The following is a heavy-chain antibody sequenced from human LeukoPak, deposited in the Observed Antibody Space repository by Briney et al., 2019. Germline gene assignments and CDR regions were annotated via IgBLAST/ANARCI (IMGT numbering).Heavy chain of an antibody. CDR3: ARGHGYYYYMDV. Sequence: GAAVKVSCKASGYRFSRYGISWVRQAPGQGPEWVGWVSVFNGDTKYAQKFQGRVTVTTERSTDTAYMELSSLRSDDTGVYYCARGHGYYYYMDVWGEGTTVTVTS. V-gene: IGHV1-18*01. CDR2: VSVFNGDT. J-gene: IGHJ6*03. CDR1: GYRFSRYG. D-gene: IGHD6-13*01.